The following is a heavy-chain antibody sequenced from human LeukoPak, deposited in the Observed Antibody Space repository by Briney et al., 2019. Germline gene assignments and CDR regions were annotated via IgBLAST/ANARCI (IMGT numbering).Heavy chain of an antibody. CDR2: IYYSGST. D-gene: IGHD3-9*01. Sequence: SETLSLTCTVSGGSISSSIYYWGWIRQPPGKGLEWIGSIYYSGSTYYNPSLKSRVTISVDTSKNQFSLKLSSVTAADTAVYYCARRPILTGYYPFDYWGQGTLVTVSS. CDR1: GGSISSSIYY. CDR3: ARRPILTGYYPFDY. J-gene: IGHJ4*02. V-gene: IGHV4-39*01.